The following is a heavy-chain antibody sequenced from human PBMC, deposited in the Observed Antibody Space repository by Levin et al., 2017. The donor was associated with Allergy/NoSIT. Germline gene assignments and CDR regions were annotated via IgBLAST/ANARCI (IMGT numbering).Heavy chain of an antibody. Sequence: GGSLRLSCAASGFTFSSYGMHWVRQAPGKGLEWVAVISYDGSNKYYADSVKGRFTISRDNSKNTLYLQMNSLRAEDTAVYYCAKSGFDYWGQGTLVTVSS. CDR2: ISYDGSNK. CDR3: AKSGFDY. J-gene: IGHJ4*02. D-gene: IGHD3-10*01. CDR1: GFTFSSYG. V-gene: IGHV3-30*18.